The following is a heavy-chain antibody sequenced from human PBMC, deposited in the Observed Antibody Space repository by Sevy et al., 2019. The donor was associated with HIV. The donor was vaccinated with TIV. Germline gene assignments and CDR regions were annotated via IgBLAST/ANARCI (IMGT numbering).Heavy chain of an antibody. Sequence: GGSQRLSCAASGFTFSSHWMFWVRQAPGKGLMWVSHINSHGNITNYEDSVKGRFAISRDNAKNTVYLRMDSLRAEDTAVYYCARGQLLQFLEWPSYSLDFWGQGTTVTVSS. D-gene: IGHD3-3*01. V-gene: IGHV3-74*01. CDR1: GFTFSSHW. CDR3: ARGQLLQFLEWPSYSLDF. J-gene: IGHJ6*02. CDR2: INSHGNIT.